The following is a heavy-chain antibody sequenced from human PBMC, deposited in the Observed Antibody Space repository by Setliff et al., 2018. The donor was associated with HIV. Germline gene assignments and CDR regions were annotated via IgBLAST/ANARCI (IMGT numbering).Heavy chain of an antibody. J-gene: IGHJ6*02. CDR1: GGSISSGSYY. Sequence: KTSETLSLTCTVSGGSISSGSYYWNWIRQPAGKGLEWIGRIYTSGSTNYNPSLKSRVTISVDTSENQFSLKLSSVTAADTAVYYCAREDYYYYGMDVWGQGTTVTVSS. CDR3: AREDYYYYGMDV. V-gene: IGHV4-61*02. CDR2: IYTSGST.